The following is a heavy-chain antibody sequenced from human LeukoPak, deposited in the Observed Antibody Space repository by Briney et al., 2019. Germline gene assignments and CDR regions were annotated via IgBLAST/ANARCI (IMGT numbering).Heavy chain of an antibody. J-gene: IGHJ3*02. D-gene: IGHD3-3*01. CDR2: INPNSGYT. CDR1: GYTFTGYY. CDR3: ASNSGFFFGVVISAFDI. V-gene: IGHV1-2*02. Sequence: GASVKVSCKASGYTFTGYYMHWVRQAPGQGLEWMGWINPNSGYTNYAQKFQGRVTMTRDTSISTAYMELRSLRSDDTAVYYCASNSGFFFGVVISAFDIWGQGTMVTVSS.